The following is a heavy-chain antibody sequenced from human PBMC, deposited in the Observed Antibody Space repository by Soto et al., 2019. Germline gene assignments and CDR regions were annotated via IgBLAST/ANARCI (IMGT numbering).Heavy chain of an antibody. D-gene: IGHD2-21*02. V-gene: IGHV1-18*01. CDR1: GYTFNTYG. CDR2: INTNSRNP. J-gene: IGHJ4*02. Sequence: QVQLVQSGGEVKKPGASVKVSCKTSGYTFNTYGINWVRQAPGQGLEWMGWINTNSRNPNYAQKFQGRVTMTRDTSTGTAYMEMRSLTSDDTAVYYCARKKCIGDCYYFDYWGQGTLVTVSS. CDR3: ARKKCIGDCYYFDY.